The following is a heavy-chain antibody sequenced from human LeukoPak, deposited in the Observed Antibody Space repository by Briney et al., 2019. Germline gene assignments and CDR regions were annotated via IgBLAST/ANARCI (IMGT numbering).Heavy chain of an antibody. D-gene: IGHD4-17*01. Sequence: ASVKVSCKASGYTFTGNYMHWVRQAPGHGLEWMGWINPNSGGTKYTQKFQGRVTLTRDTSISTAYMDLSRLRFDDTAVYFCARVGGDSGRGWDPADYWGQGTLVTVSS. J-gene: IGHJ4*02. CDR2: INPNSGGT. CDR3: ARVGGDSGRGWDPADY. V-gene: IGHV1-2*02. CDR1: GYTFTGNY.